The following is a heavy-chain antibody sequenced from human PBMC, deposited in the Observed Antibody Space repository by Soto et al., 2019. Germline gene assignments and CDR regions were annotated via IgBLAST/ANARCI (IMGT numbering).Heavy chain of an antibody. J-gene: IGHJ6*02. CDR3: ARREYYYGMDV. CDR1: GGSISSSSYY. CDR2: IYYSGST. V-gene: IGHV4-39*01. Sequence: PSETLSLTCTVSGGSISSSSYYWGWIRQPPGKGLEWIGSIYYSGSTYYNPSLKSRVTISVDTSKNQFSLKLSSVTAADTAVYYCARREYYYGMDVWGQGTTVTVSS.